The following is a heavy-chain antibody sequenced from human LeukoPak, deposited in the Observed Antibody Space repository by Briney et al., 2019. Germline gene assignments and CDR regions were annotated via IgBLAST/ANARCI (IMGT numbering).Heavy chain of an antibody. Sequence: ESGGSLRLSCAASGFTFSSYSMNWVRQAPGKGLEWVSSISSSSSYIYYADSVKGRFTISRDNAKNSLYLQMNSLRAEDTAVYYCARDCGEYSSGPFDYWGQGTLVTVSS. CDR1: GFTFSSYS. V-gene: IGHV3-21*01. D-gene: IGHD6-25*01. CDR3: ARDCGEYSSGPFDY. J-gene: IGHJ4*02. CDR2: ISSSSSYI.